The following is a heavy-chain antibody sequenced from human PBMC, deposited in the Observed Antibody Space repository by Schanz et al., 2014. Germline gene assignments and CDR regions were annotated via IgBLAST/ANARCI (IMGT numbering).Heavy chain of an antibody. Sequence: DVQLVESGGGLVTPGGSLRLSCAASGFTFSTYTMNWVRQAPGKGLEWVSCINSGSDYLYYAASARGRFTISRDNAKNSLFLQMNSLRADDTAVYYCARQLRNYYGSGIDYWGQGTLVTVSS. D-gene: IGHD3-10*01. J-gene: IGHJ4*02. CDR2: INSGSDYL. CDR3: ARQLRNYYGSGIDY. CDR1: GFTFSTYT. V-gene: IGHV3-21*03.